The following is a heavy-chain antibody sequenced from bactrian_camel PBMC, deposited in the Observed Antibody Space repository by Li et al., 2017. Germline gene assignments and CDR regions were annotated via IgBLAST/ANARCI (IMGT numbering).Heavy chain of an antibody. CDR2: IDSAGGT. V-gene: IGHV3S55*01. Sequence: VQLVESGGGSVQAGGSLRLSCTVSDDTNFCMAWFRQAPGKTEREGVASIDSAGGTVYADSVKGRFTISKDNAKNTLYLQMNSLKPEDTAMYYCAADLGPCQVRGRNLVPRPTTFGYWGQGTQVTVS. CDR3: AADLGPCQVRGRNLVPRPTTFGY. D-gene: IGHD1*01. J-gene: IGHJ6*01. CDR1: DDTNFC.